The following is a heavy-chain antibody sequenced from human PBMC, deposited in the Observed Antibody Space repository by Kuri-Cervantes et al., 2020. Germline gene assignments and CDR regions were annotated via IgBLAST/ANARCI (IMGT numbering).Heavy chain of an antibody. CDR3: ARVAPNYYYGMDV. D-gene: IGHD2-15*01. CDR2: IWYDGSNK. CDR1: GFTFSSYG. J-gene: IGHJ6*02. V-gene: IGHV3-33*01. Sequence: GGSLRLSCAASGFTFSSYGMHWVRQALGKGLEWVAVIWYDGSNKYYADSVKGRFTISRDNSKNTLYLQMNSLRAEDTAVYYCARVAPNYYYGMDVWGQGTTVTVSS.